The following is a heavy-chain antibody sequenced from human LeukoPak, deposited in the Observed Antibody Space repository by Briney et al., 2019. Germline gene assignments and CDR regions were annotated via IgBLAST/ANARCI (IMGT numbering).Heavy chain of an antibody. Sequence: GASVKVSCKASGYIFASYAMHWVRQAPGQRLEWMGWINAGNGNTKYSQKFQGRVTITRDTSASTAYMELSSLRSEDTAVYYCARTKYCSSTSCYLDYFDYWGQGTLVTVSS. J-gene: IGHJ4*02. D-gene: IGHD2-2*01. CDR3: ARTKYCSSTSCYLDYFDY. CDR1: GYIFASYA. CDR2: INAGNGNT. V-gene: IGHV1-3*01.